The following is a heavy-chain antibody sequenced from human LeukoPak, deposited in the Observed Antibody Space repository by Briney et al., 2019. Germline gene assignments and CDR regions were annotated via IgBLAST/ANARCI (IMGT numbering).Heavy chain of an antibody. CDR2: FDPEDGET. CDR3: ATVLRSYDFWSGFFDY. V-gene: IGHV1-24*01. J-gene: IGHJ4*02. CDR1: GYTLTELS. D-gene: IGHD3-3*01. Sequence: ASVKVSCKGSGYTLTELSMHWVRQAPGKGLEWMGGFDPEDGETIYAQKFQGRVTMTEDTSTDTAYMELSSLRSEDTAVYYCATVLRSYDFWSGFFDYWGQGTLVTVSS.